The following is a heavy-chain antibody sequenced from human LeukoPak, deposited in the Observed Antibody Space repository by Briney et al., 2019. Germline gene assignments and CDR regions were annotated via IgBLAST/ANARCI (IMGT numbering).Heavy chain of an antibody. CDR1: GGTFSSYA. CDR3: ARDYYGSGSWGSTYYYFDY. CDR2: IIPIFGTA. V-gene: IGHV1-69*05. D-gene: IGHD3-10*01. J-gene: IGHJ4*02. Sequence: SVKVSCKASGGTFSSYAISWVRQAPGQGLEWMGRIIPIFGTANYAQKFQGRVTITTDGSTSTAYMELSSLRSEDTAVYYCARDYYGSGSWGSTYYYFDYWGQGTLVTVSS.